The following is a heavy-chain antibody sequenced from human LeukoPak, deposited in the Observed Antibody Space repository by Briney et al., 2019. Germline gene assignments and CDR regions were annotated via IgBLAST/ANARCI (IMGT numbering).Heavy chain of an antibody. CDR1: GXSFSDYY. V-gene: IGHV4-34*01. CDR2: INHSGST. D-gene: IGHD2-2*01. CDR3: ARGHCSSTSCYLGGRSYFDY. Sequence: SETLSLTWAVYGXSFSDYYGSWIRQPPGKGLEWIGEINHSGSTNYNPSLKSRVTISVDTSKNQFSLKLSSVTAADTAVYYCARGHCSSTSCYLGGRSYFDYWGQGTLVTVSS. J-gene: IGHJ4*02.